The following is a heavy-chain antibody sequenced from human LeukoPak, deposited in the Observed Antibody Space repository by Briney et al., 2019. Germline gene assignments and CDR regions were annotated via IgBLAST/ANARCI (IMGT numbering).Heavy chain of an antibody. V-gene: IGHV3-23*01. CDR3: AKRGVVIRVILVGFHKEAYYFDS. CDR1: GITLSNYG. Sequence: GGSLRLSCAVSGITLSNYGLTWVRQAPGKGLEWVAGISDSGGRTNYADSVKGRFTISRDNPKNTLYLQMNSLRAEDTAVYFCAKRGVVIRVILVGFHKEAYYFDSWGQGALVTVSS. CDR2: ISDSGGRT. D-gene: IGHD3-22*01. J-gene: IGHJ4*02.